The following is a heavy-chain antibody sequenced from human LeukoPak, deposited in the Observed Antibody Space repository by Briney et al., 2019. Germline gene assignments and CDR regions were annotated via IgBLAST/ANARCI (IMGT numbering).Heavy chain of an antibody. V-gene: IGHV4-4*02. J-gene: IGHJ6*03. D-gene: IGHD3-10*01. Sequence: SETLSLTCAVAGGSISSSIWWSWVRQPPRKGLEEIGDIFHSGSTTYNPSHKSRVTISVDTSMNQFSLKLCAVTAADTDVYYCARVVSWFGESWDPLYYYYYYMDVWGKGTTVTVSS. CDR3: ARVVSWFGESWDPLYYYYYYMDV. CDR1: GGSISSSIW. CDR2: IFHSGST.